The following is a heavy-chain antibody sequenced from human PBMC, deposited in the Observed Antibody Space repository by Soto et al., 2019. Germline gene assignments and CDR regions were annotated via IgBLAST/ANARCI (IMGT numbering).Heavy chain of an antibody. D-gene: IGHD4-17*01. Sequence: QVQLQESGPGLVKPSETLSLTCTVSGGSISSYYWSWIRQPPGKGLEWIGYIYYSGSTNYNPSLTSRGTISVDTSKNQFSLKLSSVTAADRAVYYCARELGRLRGGYFDYWGPGTLVTVSS. CDR2: IYYSGST. J-gene: IGHJ4*02. CDR3: ARELGRLRGGYFDY. CDR1: GGSISSYY. V-gene: IGHV4-59*01.